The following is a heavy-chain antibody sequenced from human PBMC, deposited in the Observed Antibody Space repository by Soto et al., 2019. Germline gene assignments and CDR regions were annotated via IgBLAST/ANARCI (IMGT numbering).Heavy chain of an antibody. D-gene: IGHD2-21*02. CDR3: AKVYCGGDCYSGWFDP. CDR1: GGSISSYY. J-gene: IGHJ5*02. V-gene: IGHV4-59*01. Sequence: SETLSLTCTVSGGSISSYYWSWIRQPPGKGLEWIGYMFYSGNINYNPSLKSRVTISVDTSKNQFSLKLSSVTAADTAVYYCAKVYCGGDCYSGWFDPWGQGTLVTVS. CDR2: MFYSGNI.